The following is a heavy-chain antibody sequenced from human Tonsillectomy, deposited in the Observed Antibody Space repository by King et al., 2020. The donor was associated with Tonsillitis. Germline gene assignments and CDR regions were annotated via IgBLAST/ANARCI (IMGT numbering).Heavy chain of an antibody. D-gene: IGHD4-17*01. CDR3: ARAPDYGDYTRYFDL. J-gene: IGHJ2*01. CDR2: VYHSGST. Sequence: LQLQESGPGLVKPSETLSLTCTVSGGSISSSTYYSGWIRQPPGKGLEWIGNVYHSGSTAYNPSLKSRITISIDTSKNQFSLRLSSVTAADTAVYYCARAPDYGDYTRYFDLWGRGTLVTVSS. V-gene: IGHV4-39*01. CDR1: GGSISSSTYY.